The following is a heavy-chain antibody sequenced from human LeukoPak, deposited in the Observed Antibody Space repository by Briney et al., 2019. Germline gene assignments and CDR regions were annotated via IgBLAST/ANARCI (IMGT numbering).Heavy chain of an antibody. CDR2: INHSGST. V-gene: IGHV4-34*01. J-gene: IGHJ5*02. D-gene: IGHD3-3*01. CDR3: AGSPRIFGVVIMGDWFDP. CDR1: GGSFSGYY. Sequence: SETLSLTCAVYGGSFSGYYWSWIRQPPGNGLEWIGEINHSGSTNYNPSPKSRVTISVDTSKNQFSLKLSSVTAADTAVYYCAGSPRIFGVVIMGDWFDPWGQGTLVTVSS.